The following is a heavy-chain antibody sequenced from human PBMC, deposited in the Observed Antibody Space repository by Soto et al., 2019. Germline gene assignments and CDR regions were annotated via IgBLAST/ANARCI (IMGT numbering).Heavy chain of an antibody. CDR2: ISTTSTYT. Sequence: PGGSLRLSCAPSGFTFSRHYLNWVRQAPGTGPEWVSSISTTSTYTHYADSLQGRFTISRDNAKKLLYLQMDSLRAEDTAVYYCARDDGLSSTNVKAFDIWGQGTKVTVSS. V-gene: IGHV3-21*01. J-gene: IGHJ3*02. CDR1: GFTFSRHY. D-gene: IGHD2-2*01. CDR3: ARDDGLSSTNVKAFDI.